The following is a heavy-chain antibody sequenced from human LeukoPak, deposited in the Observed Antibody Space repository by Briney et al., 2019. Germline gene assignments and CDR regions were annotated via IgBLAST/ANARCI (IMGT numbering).Heavy chain of an antibody. CDR1: GFTFSNYW. Sequence: GGSLRLSCAASGFTFSNYWMTWVRQAPGKGLEWVANIKQDGSEKYYVDSVKGRFTISRDNAKNSLYLQMNSLRAEDTAVYYCARSETTYYYDSSVYFYYYYGMDVWGQGTTVTVCS. CDR3: ARSETTYYYDSSVYFYYYYGMDV. V-gene: IGHV3-7*01. D-gene: IGHD3-22*01. J-gene: IGHJ6*02. CDR2: IKQDGSEK.